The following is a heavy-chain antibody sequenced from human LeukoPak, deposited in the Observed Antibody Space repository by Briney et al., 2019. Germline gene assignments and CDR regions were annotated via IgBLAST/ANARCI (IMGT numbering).Heavy chain of an antibody. J-gene: IGHJ3*02. CDR3: ARDRREDQKPGIAAAGKVDAFDI. D-gene: IGHD6-13*01. CDR2: TNPNSGGT. V-gene: IGHV1-2*02. CDR1: GYTFTGYY. Sequence: GASVKVSCKASGYTFTGYYMHWVRQAPGQGLEWMGWTNPNSGGTNYAQKFQGRVTMTRDTSISTAYMELSRLRSDDTAVYYCARDRREDQKPGIAAAGKVDAFDIWGQGTMVTVSS.